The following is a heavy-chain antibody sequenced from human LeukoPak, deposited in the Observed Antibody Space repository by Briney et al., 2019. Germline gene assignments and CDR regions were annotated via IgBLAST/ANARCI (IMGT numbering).Heavy chain of an antibody. CDR1: GGSISSYY. D-gene: IGHD3-22*01. J-gene: IGHJ4*02. CDR3: AREDYDRRIDY. V-gene: IGHV4-59*01. Sequence: SETLSLTCTVSGGSISSYYWSWIRQPPGKGLEWIGYIYYSGSNNYHPSLESRVTISVDTSKNQFSLKLSSVTAADTAVYYCAREDYDRRIDYWGQGSLVTVSS. CDR2: IYYSGSN.